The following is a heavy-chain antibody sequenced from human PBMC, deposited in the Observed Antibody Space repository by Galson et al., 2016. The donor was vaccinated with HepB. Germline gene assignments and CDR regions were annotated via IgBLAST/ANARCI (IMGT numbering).Heavy chain of an antibody. D-gene: IGHD6-25*01. Sequence: SLRLSCAGSGFTFSNYVMTWVRQAPGKGLEWVSSISGGGGNTHYADSVKGRFTISRDNSNNTLYLQMNSLRADDTALYFCAKFYGSGIYYYFYMDVWGEGTTVTVSS. CDR1: GFTFSNYV. V-gene: IGHV3-23*01. CDR3: AKFYGSGIYYYFYMDV. CDR2: ISGGGGNT. J-gene: IGHJ6*03.